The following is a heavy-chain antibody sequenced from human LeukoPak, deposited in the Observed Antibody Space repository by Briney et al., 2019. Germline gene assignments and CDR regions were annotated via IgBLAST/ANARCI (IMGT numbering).Heavy chain of an antibody. J-gene: IGHJ4*02. V-gene: IGHV4-4*07. Sequence: PSETLSLTCTVSGGSISSYYWSWIRQPAGKGLEWIGRIYTSGSTNYNPSLKSRVTMSVDTSKNQFSLKLSSVTAADTAVYYCASGRTNYVWGSYRYTPFDYWGQGTLVTVSS. CDR1: GGSISSYY. CDR3: ASGRTNYVWGSYRYTPFDY. D-gene: IGHD3-16*02. CDR2: IYTSGST.